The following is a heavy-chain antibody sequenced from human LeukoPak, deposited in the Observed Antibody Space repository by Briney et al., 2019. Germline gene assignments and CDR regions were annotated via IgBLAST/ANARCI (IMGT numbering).Heavy chain of an antibody. CDR2: ISSSGSTI. CDR3: ANDRELAPFDY. J-gene: IGHJ4*02. CDR1: GFTFSDYY. D-gene: IGHD1-26*01. V-gene: IGHV3-11*04. Sequence: GGSLRLSCAASGFTFSDYYMSWIRQAPGKGLEWGSYISSSGSTIYYADSVKGRFTISRDNAKNSLYLQMNSLRAEDTAVYYCANDRELAPFDYWGQGTLVTVSS.